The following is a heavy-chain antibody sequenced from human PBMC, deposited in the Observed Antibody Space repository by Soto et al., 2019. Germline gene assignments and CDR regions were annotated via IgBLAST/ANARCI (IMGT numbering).Heavy chain of an antibody. Sequence: QVQLQESGPELVKPSETLSLTCTVSGGSVSSGSYYWTWIRQSPGQGLEWMGYILSSGSTDYNPSLKSRVTISVDTSKNEFSLKLRSVTAADTAVYYCARQRIEPAQYYFDYWGQGMLVTVSS. CDR3: ARQRIEPAQYYFDY. D-gene: IGHD2-2*01. CDR1: GGSVSSGSYY. V-gene: IGHV4-61*01. CDR2: ILSSGST. J-gene: IGHJ4*02.